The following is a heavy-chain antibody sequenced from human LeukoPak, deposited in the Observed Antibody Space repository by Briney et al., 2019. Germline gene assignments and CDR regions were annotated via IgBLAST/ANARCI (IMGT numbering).Heavy chain of an antibody. Sequence: GGSVTVSCAASGCTFSSYGMSWLRQAPGKGLKWVSRISAGGNTYYAEPVHRGFTITRDNSKNTLYLQMNSLRAEDTVIYCCAKSGGGWTFDYWGEGTLVTVSP. D-gene: IGHD2-15*01. V-gene: IGHV3-23*01. CDR1: GCTFSSYG. CDR2: ISAGGNT. CDR3: AKSGGGWTFDY. J-gene: IGHJ4*02.